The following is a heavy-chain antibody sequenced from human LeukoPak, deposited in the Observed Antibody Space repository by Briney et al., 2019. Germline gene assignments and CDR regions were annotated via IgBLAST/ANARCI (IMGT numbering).Heavy chain of an antibody. CDR1: GGSISSSSYY. CDR3: ARVGGVMVRGVINGRGIIRPPYYFDY. V-gene: IGHV4-39*07. CDR2: IYYSGST. J-gene: IGHJ4*02. D-gene: IGHD3-10*01. Sequence: PSETLSLTCTVSGGSISSSSYYRGWIRQPPGKGLEWIGSIYYSGSTYYNPSLKSRVTISVDKSKNQFSLKLSSVTAADTAVYYCARVGGVMVRGVINGRGIIRPPYYFDYWGQGTLVTVSS.